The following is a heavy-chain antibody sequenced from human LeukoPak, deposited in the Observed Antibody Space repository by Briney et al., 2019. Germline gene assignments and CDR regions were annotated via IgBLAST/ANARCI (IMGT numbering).Heavy chain of an antibody. J-gene: IGHJ4*02. Sequence: GGSLRLSCAASGFTFTNYGMTWVRQAPGKGLEWVSAISGSGGSTYYADSVTGRFTISRDNSKNTLYLQMNSLRAEDTALYYCASLDYFDSSDYGDYWGQGTLVTVSS. CDR2: ISGSGGST. V-gene: IGHV3-23*01. CDR3: ASLDYFDSSDYGDY. CDR1: GFTFTNYG. D-gene: IGHD3-22*01.